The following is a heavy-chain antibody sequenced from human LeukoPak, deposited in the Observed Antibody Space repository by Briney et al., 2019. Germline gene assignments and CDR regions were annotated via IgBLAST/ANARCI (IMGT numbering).Heavy chain of an antibody. CDR3: ARDLETKMDY. V-gene: IGHV1-2*02. Sequence: AASVKVSCKASGYTFTGYYMHWVRQAPGQGLEWMGWINPNSGGTNYAQKFQGRVTMTRDTSTSTAYMELRSLRSDDTAVYYCARDLETKMDYWGQGTLVTVSS. CDR2: INPNSGGT. J-gene: IGHJ4*02. CDR1: GYTFTGYY.